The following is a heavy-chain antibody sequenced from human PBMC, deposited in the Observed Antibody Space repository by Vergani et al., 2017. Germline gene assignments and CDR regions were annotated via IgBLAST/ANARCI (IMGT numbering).Heavy chain of an antibody. J-gene: IGHJ5*02. CDR1: GGSFSGYY. V-gene: IGHV4-34*01. CDR2: INHSGST. CDR3: ARGRRGGYCSGGSCYFWFDP. Sequence: QVQLQQWGAGLLKPSETLSLTCAVYGGSFSGYYWSWIRQPPGKGLEWIGEINHSGSTNYNPSLKSRVTISVDTSKNQFSLKLSSVTAAGTAVYYCARGRRGGYCSGGSCYFWFDPWGQGTLVTVSS. D-gene: IGHD2-15*01.